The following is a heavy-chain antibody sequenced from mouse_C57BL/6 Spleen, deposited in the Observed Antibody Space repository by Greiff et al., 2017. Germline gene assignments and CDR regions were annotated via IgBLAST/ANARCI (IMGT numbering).Heavy chain of an antibody. J-gene: IGHJ2*01. CDR1: GYAFSSSW. V-gene: IGHV1-82*01. CDR3: ASYYYGQWFWYFDY. Sequence: QVQLKQSGPELVKPGASVKISCKASGYAFSSSWMNWVKQRPGKGLEWIGRIYPGDGDTNYNGKFKGKATLTADKSSSTAYMQLSSLTSEDSAVYFCASYYYGQWFWYFDYWGQGTTLTVSS. CDR2: IYPGDGDT. D-gene: IGHD1-1*01.